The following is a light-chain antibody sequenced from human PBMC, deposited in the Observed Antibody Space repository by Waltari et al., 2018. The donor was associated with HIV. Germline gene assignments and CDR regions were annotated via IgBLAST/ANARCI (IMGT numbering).Light chain of an antibody. CDR3: QQYNNWPPIT. CDR1: QSIGWR. CDR2: GAS. V-gene: IGKV3-15*01. Sequence: VMTQSPATLSVSPGVGVTLSCRASQSIGWRLAWYQQKPGQAPRLLIYGASNRDSGIPVRFSGSGSGTDFTLTISSVQSEDCAVYYCQQYNNWPPITFGQGTRLEIK. J-gene: IGKJ5*01.